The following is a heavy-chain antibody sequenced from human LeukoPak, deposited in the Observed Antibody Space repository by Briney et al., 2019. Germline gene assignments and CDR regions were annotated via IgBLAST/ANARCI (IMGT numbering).Heavy chain of an antibody. D-gene: IGHD6-19*01. Sequence: ASVKVSCTASGYTFTSYYMHWVRQAPGQGLEWMGIINPSGGSTSYAQTFQGRVTMTRDMSTSTVYMELSSLRSEDTAVYYCARDVTRGRQWLVGNDAFDIWGQGTMVTVSS. CDR2: INPSGGST. J-gene: IGHJ3*02. CDR3: ARDVTRGRQWLVGNDAFDI. CDR1: GYTFTSYY. V-gene: IGHV1-46*01.